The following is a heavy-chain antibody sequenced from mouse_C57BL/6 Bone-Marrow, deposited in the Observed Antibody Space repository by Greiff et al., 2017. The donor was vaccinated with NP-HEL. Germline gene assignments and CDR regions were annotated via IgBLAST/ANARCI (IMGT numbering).Heavy chain of an antibody. J-gene: IGHJ3*01. CDR1: GFTFTDYY. CDR2: IRHKANGFTT. CDR3: ARYNYLAFAY. D-gene: IGHD1-1*02. V-gene: IGHV7-3*01. Sequence: EVMLVESGGGLVQPGGSLSLSCAASGFTFTDYYMSWVRQPPGKALEWLGFIRHKANGFTTEYSASVKGRFTISRDNSQSILYLQMNALRAEDSATYYCARYNYLAFAYWGQGTLVTVSA.